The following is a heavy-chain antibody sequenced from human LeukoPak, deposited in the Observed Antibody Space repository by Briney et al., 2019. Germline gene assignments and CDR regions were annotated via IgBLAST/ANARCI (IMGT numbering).Heavy chain of an antibody. D-gene: IGHD6-6*01. J-gene: IGHJ4*02. Sequence: ASVNVSCKASGYTFTGYYMHWVRQAPGQGLEWMGWINPNSGGTNYAQKFQGRVTMTRDTSISTAYMELSRLRSDDTAVYYCARAVRIAARPGAVGYWGQGTLVTVSS. V-gene: IGHV1-2*02. CDR3: ARAVRIAARPGAVGY. CDR1: GYTFTGYY. CDR2: INPNSGGT.